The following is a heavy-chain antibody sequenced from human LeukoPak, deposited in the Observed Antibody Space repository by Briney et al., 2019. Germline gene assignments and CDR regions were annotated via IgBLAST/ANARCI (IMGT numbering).Heavy chain of an antibody. CDR1: GGSISSSSYY. D-gene: IGHD4-17*01. Sequence: NPSETLSLTCTVSGGSISSSSYYWGWIRQPPGKGLEWIGSIYYSGSTYYNPSLKSRVTISVDTSKNQFSLKLSSVTAADTAVYYCARNADYGDYEYAFDIWGQGTMVTVSS. CDR2: IYYSGST. V-gene: IGHV4-39*07. CDR3: ARNADYGDYEYAFDI. J-gene: IGHJ3*02.